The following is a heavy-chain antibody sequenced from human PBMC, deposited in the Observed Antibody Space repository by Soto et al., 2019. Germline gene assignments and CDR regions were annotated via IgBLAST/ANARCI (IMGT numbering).Heavy chain of an antibody. V-gene: IGHV3-66*01. Sequence: EVQLVESGGGLVQPGGSLRLSCAASGFTVSSNCMSWVRHAPGKGLEWVSVIYSGGSTYYADSVKGRFTISRDNSENTLYLQMNSLRAEDTAVYYCARTCSGGTCSFDYWGQGTLVTVSS. D-gene: IGHD2-15*01. CDR2: IYSGGST. J-gene: IGHJ4*02. CDR3: ARTCSGGTCSFDY. CDR1: GFTVSSNC.